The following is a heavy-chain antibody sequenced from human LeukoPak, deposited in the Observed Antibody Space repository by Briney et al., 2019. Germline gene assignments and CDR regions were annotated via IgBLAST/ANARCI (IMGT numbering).Heavy chain of an antibody. V-gene: IGHV4-4*09. CDR3: ARGQYGSGIAY. CDR2: ISSSGRT. D-gene: IGHD3-10*01. CDR1: GGSISSYY. J-gene: IGHJ4*02. Sequence: SETLSLTCTVSGGSISSYYWNWIRQPPGKGLEWIGYISSSGRTYYNPSLKSRFTVSMYTSKNQFSLKVSSVTAADTAVFYCARGQYGSGIAYWGQGTLVTVSS.